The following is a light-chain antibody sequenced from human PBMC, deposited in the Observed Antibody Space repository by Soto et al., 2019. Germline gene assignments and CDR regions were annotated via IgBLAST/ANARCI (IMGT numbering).Light chain of an antibody. CDR3: QQRSNYST. Sequence: EIVLTQSPATLSLFPGERATLSCRASQSVSNYLAWYQQKPGQAPRLLLYDASNRATGIPARFSGSGSGTDFTLTISSLEPEDFAVYYCQQRSNYSTFGQGTRLE. CDR2: DAS. V-gene: IGKV3-11*01. J-gene: IGKJ5*01. CDR1: QSVSNY.